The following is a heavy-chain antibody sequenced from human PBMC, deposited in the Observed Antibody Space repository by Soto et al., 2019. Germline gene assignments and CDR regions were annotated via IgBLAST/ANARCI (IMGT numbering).Heavy chain of an antibody. D-gene: IGHD3-3*01. J-gene: IGHJ4*02. Sequence: SETLSLTCTVSGGSVSSGGYYWSWIRQHPGKGLEWIGYIHYIGSAYYNPSLRSRLTISVDTSKNQFSLKLSSVTAADTALYFCARSYNDFSVAPYYWRQGTLVTVSS. CDR1: GGSVSSGGYY. CDR3: ARSYNDFSVAPYY. V-gene: IGHV4-31*03. CDR2: IHYIGSA.